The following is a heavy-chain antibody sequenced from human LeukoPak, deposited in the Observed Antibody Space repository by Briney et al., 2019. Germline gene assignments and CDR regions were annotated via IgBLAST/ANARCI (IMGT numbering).Heavy chain of an antibody. Sequence: GGSLRLSCAPSGFTFSTHTMHWVRQAPGTGLEWVAVIESDGRNKYYAESVRGRFTISRDNSRNTLYLQLDSLRSEDTAVYYCVRQSTGLDYWGQGTLVTVSS. J-gene: IGHJ4*02. CDR1: GFTFSTHT. CDR2: IESDGRNK. CDR3: VRQSTGLDY. D-gene: IGHD5/OR15-5a*01. V-gene: IGHV3-30*04.